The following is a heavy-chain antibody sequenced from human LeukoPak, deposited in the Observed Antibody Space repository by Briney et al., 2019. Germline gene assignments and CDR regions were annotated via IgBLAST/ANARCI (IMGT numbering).Heavy chain of an antibody. J-gene: IGHJ5*02. D-gene: IGHD6-13*01. CDR3: AKLHSSRWGDWFDP. CDR2: ISWNSGSI. V-gene: IGHV3-9*01. Sequence: PGRSLRLSCAASGFTFDDYAMHWVRQAPGKGLEWVSGISWNSGSIGYADSVKGRFTISRDNAKNSLYLQMNSLRAEDTALYYCAKLHSSRWGDWFDPWGQGTLVTVSS. CDR1: GFTFDDYA.